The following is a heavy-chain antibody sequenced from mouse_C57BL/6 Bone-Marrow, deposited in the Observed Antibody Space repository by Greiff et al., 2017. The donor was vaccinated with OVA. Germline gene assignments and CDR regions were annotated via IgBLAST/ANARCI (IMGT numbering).Heavy chain of an antibody. CDR2: IYPGDGDT. Sequence: VQLQQSGPELVKPGASVKISCKASGYAFSSSWMNWVKQRPGKGLEWIGRIYPGDGDTNYNGKVKGKATLTADKSSSTAYMQLSSLTSEDSAVYFCHYYGSSSYWYFDVWGTGTTVTVSS. CDR1: GYAFSSSW. V-gene: IGHV1-82*01. CDR3: HYYGSSSYWYFDV. J-gene: IGHJ1*03. D-gene: IGHD1-1*01.